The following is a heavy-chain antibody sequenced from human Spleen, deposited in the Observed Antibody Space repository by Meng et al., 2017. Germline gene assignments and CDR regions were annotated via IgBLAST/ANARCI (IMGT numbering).Heavy chain of an antibody. CDR3: ARDLGRIEGMDV. CDR1: GFTFSSYE. Sequence: GESLKISCAASGFTFSSYEMNWVRQAPGQGLEWMGIINPSGGSTSYAQKFQGRVTMTRDTSTSTVYMELSSLRSEDTAVYYCARDLGRIEGMDVWGQGTTVTVSS. CDR2: INPSGGST. J-gene: IGHJ6*02. V-gene: IGHV1-46*01. D-gene: IGHD2-15*01.